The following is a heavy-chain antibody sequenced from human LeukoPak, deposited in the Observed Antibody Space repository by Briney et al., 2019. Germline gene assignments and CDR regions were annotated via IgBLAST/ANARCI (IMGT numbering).Heavy chain of an antibody. Sequence: SGPTLVNPTQTLTLTCTFSGFSLSTSGMCVSWIRQPPGKALEWLARIDWDDDKYYSTSLKTRLTISKDTSKNQVVLTMTNMDPVDTATYYCARSAKYYYDSSGYYLDYWGQGTLVTVSS. V-gene: IGHV2-70*11. CDR3: ARSAKYYYDSSGYYLDY. CDR1: GFSLSTSGMC. D-gene: IGHD3-22*01. CDR2: IDWDDDK. J-gene: IGHJ4*02.